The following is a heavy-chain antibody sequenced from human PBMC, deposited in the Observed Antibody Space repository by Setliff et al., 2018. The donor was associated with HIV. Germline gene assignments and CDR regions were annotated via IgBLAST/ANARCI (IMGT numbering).Heavy chain of an antibody. D-gene: IGHD6-6*01. J-gene: IGHJ4*02. CDR3: ARDPTGGAARFDY. CDR1: GYTFTRYG. V-gene: IGHV1-18*01. Sequence: ASVKVSCKASGYTFTRYGISWVRQAPGQGLEWMGWISANNGNTKYAQRLQGRVTVTRGTSTSTAYMELSSLRSEDTAVYYCARDPTGGAARFDYWGQGTLVTAPQ. CDR2: ISANNGNT.